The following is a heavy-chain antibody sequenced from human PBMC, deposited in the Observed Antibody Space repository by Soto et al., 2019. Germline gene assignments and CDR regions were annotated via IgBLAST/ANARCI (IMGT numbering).Heavy chain of an antibody. J-gene: IGHJ4*02. CDR1: DGSMNSDSSY. CDR2: INHSGST. Sequence: QLQLQESGPGLVKPSETLSLTCRVSDGSMNSDSSYWGWIRQPPGKGLEWIGVINHSGSTYHNLSLKGRVTMSVDASRNQFPLKLTSMTAADTAVYYCARLGGYVSVGYYYLWDSWGQGTLVTVSS. CDR3: ARLGGYVSVGYYYLWDS. D-gene: IGHD3-22*01. V-gene: IGHV4-39*01.